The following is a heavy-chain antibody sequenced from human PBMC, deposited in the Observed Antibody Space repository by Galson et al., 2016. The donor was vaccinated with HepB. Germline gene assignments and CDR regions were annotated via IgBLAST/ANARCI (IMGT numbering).Heavy chain of an antibody. V-gene: IGHV4-31*03. J-gene: IGHJ4*02. CDR2: IYYSGST. D-gene: IGHD4-23*01. CDR1: GGSISSGGYY. CDR3: ARGSPTMVGLDY. Sequence: TLSLTCTVSGGSISSGGYYWSWIRQHPGKGLEYIGYIYYSGSTYYSPSLESRVSMSVDTSENQFSLTLRSVTAADTAVYYCARGSPTMVGLDYWGQGTLVTVSS.